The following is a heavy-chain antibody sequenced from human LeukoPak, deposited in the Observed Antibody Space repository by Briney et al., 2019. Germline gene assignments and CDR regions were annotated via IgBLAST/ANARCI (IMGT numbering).Heavy chain of an antibody. Sequence: GGSLRLSCAASGFTFSTYWMHWVRRAPGKGLVWVSQINTDGSVTTYADSVKGRFTISRDSAKNTLYLQMNSLRAEDTAVYYCARWTYASDGSGYWGQGTLVTVSS. J-gene: IGHJ4*02. D-gene: IGHD3-16*01. CDR3: ARWTYASDGSGY. CDR1: GFTFSTYW. CDR2: INTDGSVT. V-gene: IGHV3-74*01.